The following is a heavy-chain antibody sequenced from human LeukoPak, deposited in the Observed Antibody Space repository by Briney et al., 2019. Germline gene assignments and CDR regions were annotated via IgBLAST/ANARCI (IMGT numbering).Heavy chain of an antibody. CDR1: GFTFTTHD. CDR2: MNPGSGDT. CDR3: ARGLGSYSTTWYPPLRY. Sequence: ASVKVSCKTSGFTFTTHDINWVRQATGKGLEWMGWMNPGSGDTGYEQRFQGRVTMTRDTSINTAYMELSSLRSEDAAIYYCARGLGSYSTTWYPPLRYWGQGTLVTVSS. V-gene: IGHV1-8*01. J-gene: IGHJ4*02. D-gene: IGHD2/OR15-2a*01.